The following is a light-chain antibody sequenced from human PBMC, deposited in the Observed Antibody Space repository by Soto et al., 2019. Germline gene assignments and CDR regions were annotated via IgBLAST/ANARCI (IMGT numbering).Light chain of an antibody. CDR2: GAS. CDR3: LQDHSYPWT. Sequence: AIQVTQSPASLSASVGDRVTITCRASQGIRNDLGWYQQKPGKAPKLLIHGASSLQSGVPSRFRGSASGTEFTLTISSLQPEDLATYYCLQDHSYPWTFGQGTKVDNK. J-gene: IGKJ1*01. CDR1: QGIRND. V-gene: IGKV1-6*01.